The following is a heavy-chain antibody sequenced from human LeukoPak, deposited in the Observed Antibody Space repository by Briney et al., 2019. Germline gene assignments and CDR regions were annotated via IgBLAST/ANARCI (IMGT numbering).Heavy chain of an antibody. J-gene: IGHJ4*02. D-gene: IGHD4-17*01. CDR2: ISSSGRHI. Sequence: GGSLRLSCAASGFTFSSYSMNWVRQAPGKGLEWVSSISSSGRHIYYADSVKGRFTISRDNAKNSLYLQMNSLRAEDMALYYCAKGGYGDDSYFDYWGQGTLVTVSS. V-gene: IGHV3-21*04. CDR3: AKGGYGDDSYFDY. CDR1: GFTFSSYS.